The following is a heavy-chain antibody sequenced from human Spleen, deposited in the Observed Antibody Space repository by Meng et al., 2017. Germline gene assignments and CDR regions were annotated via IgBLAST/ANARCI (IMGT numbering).Heavy chain of an antibody. J-gene: IGHJ4*02. Sequence: GGSLRLSCAASRITFSDYYMNWIRQAPGMGLDWVSYNNFSGFPIYYADSVKGRFTISRDNSKNTLYLQMNSLRAEDTAVYYCAKVILPYYYGSGRPAFDYWGQGTLVTVSS. CDR1: RITFSDYY. V-gene: IGHV3-11*01. CDR2: NNFSGFPI. CDR3: AKVILPYYYGSGRPAFDY. D-gene: IGHD3-10*01.